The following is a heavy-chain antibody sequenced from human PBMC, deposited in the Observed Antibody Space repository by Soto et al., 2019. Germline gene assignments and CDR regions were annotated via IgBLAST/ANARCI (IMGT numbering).Heavy chain of an antibody. Sequence: GGSLRLSCAASGFTFSTYAMSWVRQAPGKGLEWVSAISGSGNNTYYADSVKGRFTISRDTSNNTLYLQMNSLRAEDTALYYCARGPLGTAAYQDYWGRGTLVTVSS. D-gene: IGHD6-13*01. J-gene: IGHJ4*02. CDR2: ISGSGNNT. CDR1: GFTFSTYA. CDR3: ARGPLGTAAYQDY. V-gene: IGHV3-23*01.